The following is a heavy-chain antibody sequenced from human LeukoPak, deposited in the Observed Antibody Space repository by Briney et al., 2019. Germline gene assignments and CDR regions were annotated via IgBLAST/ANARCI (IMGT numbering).Heavy chain of an antibody. D-gene: IGHD3-22*01. J-gene: IGHJ4*02. V-gene: IGHV3-23*01. CDR2: ISERGGST. CDR3: AKRGVVIRVILVGFHKEAYYFDS. CDR1: GITLSNYG. Sequence: PGGSLRLSCVVSGITLSNYGMSWVRQAPGKGLEWVSGISERGGSTNYADSVKGRFIISRDTSKNTVYLQMNSLRVEDTAVYFCAKRGVVIRVILVGFHKEAYYFDSWGQGALVTVSS.